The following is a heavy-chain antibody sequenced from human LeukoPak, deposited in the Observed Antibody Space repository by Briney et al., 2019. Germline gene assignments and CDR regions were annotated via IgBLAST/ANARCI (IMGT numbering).Heavy chain of an antibody. V-gene: IGHV1-18*01. J-gene: IGHJ4*02. Sequence: GASVKVSCKASGYTFISYGISWVRQAPGQGLEWMGWISAYNGNTNYAQKLQGRVTMTTDTSTSTAYMELRSLRSDDTAVYYCARNGELSLYSTVDYWGQGTLVTVSS. CDR1: GYTFISYG. D-gene: IGHD3-16*02. CDR3: ARNGELSLYSTVDY. CDR2: ISAYNGNT.